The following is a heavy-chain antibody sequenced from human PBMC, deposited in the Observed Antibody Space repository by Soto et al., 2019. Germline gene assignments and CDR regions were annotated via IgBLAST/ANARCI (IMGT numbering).Heavy chain of an antibody. D-gene: IGHD5-18*01. CDR3: AREPNESYYFDY. CDR1: GYTFTNYY. Sequence: QVHLVQSGAEVKKPGASVKVSCKASGYTFTNYYIHWVRQAPGQGLEWLGIIRPSGGRTEYAQRFQGSVTMTRDTSTSTVYMELTSLTSEDTAVYYCAREPNESYYFDYWGQGTLVTVSS. CDR2: IRPSGGRT. J-gene: IGHJ4*02. V-gene: IGHV1-46*01.